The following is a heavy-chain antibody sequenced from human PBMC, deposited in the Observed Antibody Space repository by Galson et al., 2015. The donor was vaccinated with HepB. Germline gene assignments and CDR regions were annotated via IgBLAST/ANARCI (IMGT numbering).Heavy chain of an antibody. CDR1: GFTFSSYW. Sequence: SLRLSCEASGFTFSSYWMSWVRQAPGKGLEWVANIKQDRGEKNYVESVKGRFTITRDNAKNSLYMQMKSLRAEDTAVYYCASHEFYYDSSGSTSVAFDTWGQGTMVTVSS. J-gene: IGHJ3*02. CDR2: IKQDRGEK. D-gene: IGHD3-22*01. CDR3: ASHEFYYDSSGSTSVAFDT. V-gene: IGHV3-7*03.